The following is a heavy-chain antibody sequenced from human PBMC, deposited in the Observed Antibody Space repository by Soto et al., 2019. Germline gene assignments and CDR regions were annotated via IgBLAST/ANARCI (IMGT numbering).Heavy chain of an antibody. CDR2: IYYSGST. CDR1: GGSISSGGYY. Sequence: QVQLQESGPGLVKPSQTLSLTCTVSGGSISSGGYYWSWIRQHPGKGLEWIGYIYYSGSTYYNPSLKSRVTISVDTSKNQFSLKLSSVTAADTAVYYCAREWRFTVVTPGDAFDIWGQGTMVTVSS. J-gene: IGHJ3*02. CDR3: AREWRFTVVTPGDAFDI. D-gene: IGHD2-21*02. V-gene: IGHV4-31*03.